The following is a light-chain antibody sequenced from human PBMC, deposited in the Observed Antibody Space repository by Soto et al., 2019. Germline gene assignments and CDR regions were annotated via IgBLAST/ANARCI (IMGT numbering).Light chain of an antibody. Sequence: DIQMTQSPSTLSASVGDRVTITCRASQSISSWLDWYQQKPGKAPRLLIYLASSLQSGVPSRFSGSGSGTDFTLTISSLQPEDFAAYYCQQSHTTPITFGGGTKVDIK. CDR2: LAS. V-gene: IGKV1-39*01. CDR3: QQSHTTPIT. J-gene: IGKJ4*01. CDR1: QSISSW.